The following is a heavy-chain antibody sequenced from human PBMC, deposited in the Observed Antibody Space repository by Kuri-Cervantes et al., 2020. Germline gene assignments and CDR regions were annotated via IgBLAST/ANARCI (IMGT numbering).Heavy chain of an antibody. D-gene: IGHD1-14*01. CDR1: GFTFRSYA. CDR2: VTYSGDNT. V-gene: IGHV3-23*01. CDR3: AEVSLAGSTFHSLATLSGMDV. Sequence: GESLKISCAASGFTFRSYAMSWVRQAPGKGLEWVSGVTYSGDNTYYADSVKGRFTISRDNSKNTLYLQMNSLRAEDTAVYYCAEVSLAGSTFHSLATLSGMDVWGQGTTVTVSS. J-gene: IGHJ6*02.